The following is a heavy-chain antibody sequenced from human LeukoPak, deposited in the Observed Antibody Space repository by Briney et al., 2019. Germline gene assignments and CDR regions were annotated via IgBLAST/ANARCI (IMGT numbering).Heavy chain of an antibody. V-gene: IGHV3-23*01. J-gene: IGHJ4*02. CDR3: AKDPPLFDSSGYYFDY. CDR2: ISGSGGST. CDR1: GLTFSSYA. Sequence: GGSLRLSCAASGLTFSSYAMSWVRQAPGKGLEWVSAISGSGGSTYYADSVKGRFTISRDNSKNTLYLQMNSLRAEDTAVYYCAKDPPLFDSSGYYFDYWGQGTLVTVSS. D-gene: IGHD3-22*01.